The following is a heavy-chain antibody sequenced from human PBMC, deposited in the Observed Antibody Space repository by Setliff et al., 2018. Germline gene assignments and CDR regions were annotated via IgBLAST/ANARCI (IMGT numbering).Heavy chain of an antibody. V-gene: IGHV3-33*01. D-gene: IGHD3-3*01. CDR3: ARGTQAYHSWTDSSIGY. J-gene: IGHJ4*02. Sequence: PGGSLRLSCAASGFTFSSYGFHWVRQAPGKGLEWVAVIGDDGSNSYYADSVKGRFTISRDNSRNMLYMQMNSLRADDTAVYYCARGTQAYHSWTDSSIGYWGKGTLVTVSS. CDR2: IGDDGSNS. CDR1: GFTFSSYG.